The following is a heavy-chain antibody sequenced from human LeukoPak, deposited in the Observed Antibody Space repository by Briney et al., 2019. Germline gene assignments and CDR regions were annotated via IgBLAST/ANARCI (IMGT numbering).Heavy chain of an antibody. J-gene: IGHJ4*02. V-gene: IGHV3-30-3*01. Sequence: GGSLRLSCAASGFTFSSYAMHWVRQAPGKGLEWVAVISYDGSNKYYADSVKGRFTISRDNSKNTLYLQMNSLRAEDTAVYYCAKDRIRMVRGVIPDYWGQGTLVTVSS. D-gene: IGHD3-10*01. CDR2: ISYDGSNK. CDR1: GFTFSSYA. CDR3: AKDRIRMVRGVIPDY.